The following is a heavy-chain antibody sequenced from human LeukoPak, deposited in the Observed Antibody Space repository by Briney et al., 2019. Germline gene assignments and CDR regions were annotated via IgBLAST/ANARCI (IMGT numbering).Heavy chain of an antibody. CDR2: INPNNGAT. V-gene: IGHV1-2*02. J-gene: IGHJ4*02. Sequence: GASVKVSCKASGYTFTGYYMHWVRQAPGQGLEWMGWINPNNGATNYAQKFRGGVTTTRDTSINTAYMEVSGLRSDDTAVYYCARDRKVDSTTYYFEYWGQGTLVTVSS. CDR3: ARDRKVDSTTYYFEY. CDR1: GYTFTGYY. D-gene: IGHD3/OR15-3a*01.